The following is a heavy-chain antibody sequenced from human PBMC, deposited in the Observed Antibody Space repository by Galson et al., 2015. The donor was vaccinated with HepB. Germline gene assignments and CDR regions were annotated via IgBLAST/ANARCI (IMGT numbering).Heavy chain of an antibody. J-gene: IGHJ4*02. D-gene: IGHD4-11*01. CDR2: INAGNGNT. Sequence: SVKVSCKASGYTFTSYGVSWVRQAPGQRLEWMGWINAGNGNTKYSQKFQGRVTITRDTSASTAYMELSSLRSEDTAVYYCARAPRMTTHIHFDYWGQGTLVTVSS. V-gene: IGHV1-3*01. CDR3: ARAPRMTTHIHFDY. CDR1: GYTFTSYG.